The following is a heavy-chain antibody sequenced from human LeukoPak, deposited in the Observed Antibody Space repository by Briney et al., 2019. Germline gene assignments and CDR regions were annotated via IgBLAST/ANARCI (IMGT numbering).Heavy chain of an antibody. CDR1: GGSISSGGYY. J-gene: IGHJ3*02. CDR2: IYHSGST. Sequence: PSETLSLTCTVSGGSISSGGYYWSWIRQPPGKGLEWIGYIYHSGSTYYNPSLKSRVTISVDRSKNQFSLKLSSVTAADTAVYYGARAQMATSAFDIWGQGTMVTVSS. V-gene: IGHV4-30-2*01. CDR3: ARAQMATSAFDI. D-gene: IGHD5-24*01.